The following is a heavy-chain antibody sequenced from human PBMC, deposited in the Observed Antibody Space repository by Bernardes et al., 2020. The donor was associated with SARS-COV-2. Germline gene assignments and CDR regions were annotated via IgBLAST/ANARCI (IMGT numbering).Heavy chain of an antibody. J-gene: IGHJ4*02. CDR3: ATPRRYYYDSSGSLDY. D-gene: IGHD3-22*01. Sequence: GGSLRLSCAASGLTFSSYGMHWVRQAPGKGLEWVAVISYDGSNKYYADSVKGRFTISRDNSKNTLYLQMNSLRAEDTAVYYCATPRRYYYDSSGSLDYWGQGTLVTVSS. CDR1: GLTFSSYG. CDR2: ISYDGSNK. V-gene: IGHV3-30*03.